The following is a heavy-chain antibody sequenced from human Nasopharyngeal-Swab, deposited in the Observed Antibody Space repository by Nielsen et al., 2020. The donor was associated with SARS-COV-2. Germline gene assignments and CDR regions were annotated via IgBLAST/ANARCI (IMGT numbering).Heavy chain of an antibody. V-gene: IGHV3-48*02. Sequence: GGFLRLSCAASGFTLSSYSMTWVRQAPGKGLEWVSYITTSSSTIYYADSVKGRFTISRDNAKNFLYLQMNSLRDEDTAVYYCARSLILQRDAFDIWGQGTMVTVSS. J-gene: IGHJ3*02. D-gene: IGHD1-1*01. CDR3: ARSLILQRDAFDI. CDR2: ITTSSSTI. CDR1: GFTLSSYS.